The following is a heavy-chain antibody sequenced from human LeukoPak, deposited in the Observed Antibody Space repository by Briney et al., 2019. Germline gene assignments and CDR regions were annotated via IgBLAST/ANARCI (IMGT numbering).Heavy chain of an antibody. Sequence: GGSLRLSCAASGFTFSSYTMDWVRQAPGKGLEWVSSISSGSSYIYYADSVKGRFTIFRDNAKNSLYLQMNSPRVEDTAVYYCARGRRELDYWGQGTLVTVSS. CDR3: ARGRRELDY. CDR1: GFTFSSYT. D-gene: IGHD5-24*01. CDR2: ISSGSSYI. J-gene: IGHJ4*02. V-gene: IGHV3-21*06.